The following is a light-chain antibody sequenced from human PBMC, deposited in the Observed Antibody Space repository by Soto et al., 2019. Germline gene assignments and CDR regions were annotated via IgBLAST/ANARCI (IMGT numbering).Light chain of an antibody. V-gene: IGKV1-39*01. CDR2: KAS. Sequence: DIQMTQYPSSLSASVGDRVTITCQASQDISNYLNWYQQKPGKAPKLLIYKASSLESGVPSRFSGSGSGTDFTLTISSLQPEDFATYYCQQSYSTPTFGQGTRLEI. CDR3: QQSYSTPT. J-gene: IGKJ5*01. CDR1: QDISNY.